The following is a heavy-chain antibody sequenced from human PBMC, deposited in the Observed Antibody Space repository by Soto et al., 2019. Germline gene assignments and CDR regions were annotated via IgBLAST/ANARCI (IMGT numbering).Heavy chain of an antibody. J-gene: IGHJ5*02. CDR3: XXXXXXXXXXXXXXNGIWFDP. Sequence: QINLIESGPTLVKPTQTLTLTCTFSGFSLSTSGAAVGWVRQPPGRALEWLALIYWDGDKRYNASLGNRLTITKDTSMNQVVLTLTXXXXXXXXXXXXXXXXXXXXXXXXXXNGIWFDPWGQGTRVIVSS. D-gene: IGHD1-20*01. CDR1: GFSLSTSGAA. CDR2: IYWDGDK. V-gene: IGHV2-5*02.